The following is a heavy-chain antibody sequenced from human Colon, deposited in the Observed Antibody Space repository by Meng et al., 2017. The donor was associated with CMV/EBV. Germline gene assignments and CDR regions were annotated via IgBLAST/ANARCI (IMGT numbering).Heavy chain of an antibody. V-gene: IGHV3-21*01. D-gene: IGHD2/OR15-2a*01. Sequence: GESLKISCATSGFIFSDHNINWVRQAPGKGVEWVSSISSSGTYIYYADAVKGRFTISRDNAKDSVDLLMTSLRAEDTAVYYCTRTFRYYFDFWGQGTLVTVSS. J-gene: IGHJ4*02. CDR2: ISSSGTYI. CDR3: TRTFRYYFDF. CDR1: GFIFSDHN.